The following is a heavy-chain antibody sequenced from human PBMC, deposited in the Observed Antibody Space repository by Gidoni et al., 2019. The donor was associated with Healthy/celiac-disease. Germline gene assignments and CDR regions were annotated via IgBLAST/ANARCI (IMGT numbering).Heavy chain of an antibody. Sequence: HGQGLEWMGGIIPICGTANYAQKFQGRVTITADESTSTAYMELSSLRSEDTAVYYCARGYYGGRDVGYFDLWGRGTLVTVSS. CDR2: IIPICGTA. D-gene: IGHD4-17*01. V-gene: IGHV1-69*01. J-gene: IGHJ2*01. CDR3: ARGYYGGRDVGYFDL.